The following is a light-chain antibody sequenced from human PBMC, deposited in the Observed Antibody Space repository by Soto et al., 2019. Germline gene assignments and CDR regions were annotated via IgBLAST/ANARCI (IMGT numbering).Light chain of an antibody. CDR1: QGIAND. V-gene: IGKV1-17*01. Sequence: DIKMTQSPSSQSASVGDRVTITCRASQGIANDLGWYQQKPGKVTKRLIYAASSFQSGVPSRFSVSGSGTEFTLTISSRHPLYYSTYDCLHHNTCPIPLCQENRLEIK. CDR3: LHHNTCPIP. J-gene: IGKJ5*01. CDR2: AAS.